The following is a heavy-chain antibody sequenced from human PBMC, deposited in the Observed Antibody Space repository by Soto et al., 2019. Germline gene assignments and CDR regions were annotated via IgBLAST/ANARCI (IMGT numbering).Heavy chain of an antibody. CDR2: IYYSGST. Sequence: PSETLSLTCTFSGGSISSYYWSWIRQPPGKGLEWIGYIYYSGSTNYNPSLKSRVTISVDTSKNQFSLKLSSVTAADTAVYYCARLGYSGYDSFDYWGQGTLVTVSS. J-gene: IGHJ4*02. CDR3: ARLGYSGYDSFDY. V-gene: IGHV4-59*08. D-gene: IGHD5-12*01. CDR1: GGSISSYY.